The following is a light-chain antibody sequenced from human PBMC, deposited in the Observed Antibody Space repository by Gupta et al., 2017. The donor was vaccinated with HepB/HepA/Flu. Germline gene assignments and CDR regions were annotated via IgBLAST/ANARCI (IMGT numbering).Light chain of an antibody. Sequence: DIQMTQPPSTLSASVGDRVTITCRASQSISDWLAWYQQKPGKAPKLLIYRASTLESGVPSRFSGSGSGTEFTLTISSLQPDDFATYYCQEVSGSSWTFGQGTKVEIK. CDR2: RAS. J-gene: IGKJ1*01. CDR3: QEVSGSSWT. V-gene: IGKV1-5*03. CDR1: QSISDW.